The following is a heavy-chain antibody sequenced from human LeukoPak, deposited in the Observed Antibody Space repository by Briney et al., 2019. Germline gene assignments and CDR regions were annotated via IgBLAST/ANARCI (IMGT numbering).Heavy chain of an antibody. CDR1: GGTFSSYA. J-gene: IGHJ4*02. D-gene: IGHD6-13*01. CDR3: ARGDGIAASLDY. Sequence: ASVKVSCKASGGTFSSYAISWVRQAPGQGLEWMGWINPNSGGTNYAQKFQGRVTMTRDTSISTAYMELSRLRSDDTAVYYCARGDGIAASLDYWGQGTLVTVSS. CDR2: INPNSGGT. V-gene: IGHV1-2*02.